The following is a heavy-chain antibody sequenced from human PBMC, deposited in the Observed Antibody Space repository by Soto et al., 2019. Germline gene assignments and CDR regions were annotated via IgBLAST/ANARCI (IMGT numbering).Heavy chain of an antibody. CDR1: GDSIGGYY. V-gene: IGHV4-59*08. J-gene: IGHJ4*02. CDR2: IYYTGYT. D-gene: IGHD2-15*01. Sequence: HVQLRESGPGLVQPSETLSLTCTVSGDSIGGYYGNWIRQTAGEGLEWSGFIYYTGYTYYNPSLQSRVTLTVDTSKKRFSLNLTAVNAADTAMYCCVRQGARDVVRFDYWGQGILGYGSS. CDR3: VRQGARDVVRFDY.